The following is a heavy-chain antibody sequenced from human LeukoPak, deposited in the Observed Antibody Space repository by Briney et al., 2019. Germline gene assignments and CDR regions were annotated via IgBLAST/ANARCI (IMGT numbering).Heavy chain of an antibody. V-gene: IGHV3-23*01. CDR3: AKPSILTGYYPSFDY. J-gene: IGHJ4*02. Sequence: GGSLRLSCAASGFTFTDYAIYWVRQAPGRGLEWVSGISDYGRTTYYADSVKGRFTISRDNSKNTLYLQMNSLRAEDTAVYYCAKPSILTGYYPSFDYWGQGTLVTVSS. CDR2: ISDYGRTT. D-gene: IGHD3-9*01. CDR1: GFTFTDYA.